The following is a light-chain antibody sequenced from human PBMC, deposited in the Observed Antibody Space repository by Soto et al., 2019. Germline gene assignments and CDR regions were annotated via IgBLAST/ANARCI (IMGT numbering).Light chain of an antibody. J-gene: IGKJ4*01. Sequence: EIVLTQSPATLSLSPGERATLSCRASQNLNNYLVWYQQKLGQAPRLLIYDASNRATGIPARFSGSASGTDFTPTNSSLQPEDFAVYYCQHRYDWSRTFAVGTKVDIK. CDR1: QNLNNY. CDR3: QHRYDWSRT. CDR2: DAS. V-gene: IGKV3-11*01.